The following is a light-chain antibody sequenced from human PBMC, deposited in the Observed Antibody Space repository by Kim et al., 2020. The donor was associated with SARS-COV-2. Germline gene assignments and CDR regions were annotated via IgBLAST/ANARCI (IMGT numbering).Light chain of an antibody. V-gene: IGKV1-17*03. CDR1: QDKNND. CDR2: AAA. J-gene: IGKJ2*01. Sequence: CESVGDRDTNKWRESQDKNNDVGRCQQKTGKVPKRVMYAAARLQSGVPSRVSGSGSGTEFTLTISSLQPEDFATYYCLQHKNFPQTFGQGTKLEI. CDR3: LQHKNFPQT.